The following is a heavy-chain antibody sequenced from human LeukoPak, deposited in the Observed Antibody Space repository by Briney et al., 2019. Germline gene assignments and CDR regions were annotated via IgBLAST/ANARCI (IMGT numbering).Heavy chain of an antibody. V-gene: IGHV1-18*01. Sequence: ASVKVSCKASGYTFTSYGISWVRQAPGQGLEWMGWISAYNGNTNYAQKLQGRVTMTTDTSTSTAYMELRSLRSDDTAVYYCARDRPYVLLWLGELSDGAFDIWGQGTMVTVSS. D-gene: IGHD3-10*01. J-gene: IGHJ3*02. CDR2: ISAYNGNT. CDR3: ARDRPYVLLWLGELSDGAFDI. CDR1: GYTFTSYG.